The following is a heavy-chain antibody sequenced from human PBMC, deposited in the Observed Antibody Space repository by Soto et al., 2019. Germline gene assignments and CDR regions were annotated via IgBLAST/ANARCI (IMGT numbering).Heavy chain of an antibody. D-gene: IGHD6-13*01. J-gene: IGHJ6*03. V-gene: IGHV3-74*01. CDR1: GFTFSSYW. CDR2: INSDGSST. CDR3: ARDGVQAGTSYYYYMDV. Sequence: GGSLRLSCAASGFTFSSYWMHWVRQAPGKGLVWVSRINSDGSSTSYADSVKGRFTISRDNAKNTLYLQMNSLRAEGTAVYYCARDGVQAGTSYYYYMDVWGKGTTVTVSS.